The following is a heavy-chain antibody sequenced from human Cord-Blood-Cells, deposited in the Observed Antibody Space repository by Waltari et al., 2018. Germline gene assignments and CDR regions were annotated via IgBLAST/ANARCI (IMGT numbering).Heavy chain of an antibody. Sequence: QVQLVQSGAEVKKPGASVKVSCKASGYTFTGYYMHWVRQAPGQGLEWMGWINPNSGGTNYAQKFQGWVTMTRDTSISTAYMELSRLRSDDTAVYYCARDAPLSWGSSWYTYYYYGMDVWGQGTTVTVSS. J-gene: IGHJ6*02. CDR1: GYTFTGYY. CDR2: INPNSGGT. V-gene: IGHV1-2*04. D-gene: IGHD6-13*01. CDR3: ARDAPLSWGSSWYTYYYYGMDV.